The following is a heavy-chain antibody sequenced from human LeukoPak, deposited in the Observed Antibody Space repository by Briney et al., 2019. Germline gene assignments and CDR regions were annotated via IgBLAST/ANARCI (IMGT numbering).Heavy chain of an antibody. V-gene: IGHV3-72*01. CDR2: IRRRANSYTT. CDR3: TRDGGENGKTAFDI. Sequence: GGSLRLSCAASGFTFSDYILDWVRQAPGKGLEWVGRIRRRANSYTTEYAASVKDVFIISRDDSKNSLYLHMNSLKTEDTAVYHCTRDGGENGKTAFDIWGQGTLVTVSA. CDR1: GFTFSDYI. D-gene: IGHD3-16*01. J-gene: IGHJ3*02.